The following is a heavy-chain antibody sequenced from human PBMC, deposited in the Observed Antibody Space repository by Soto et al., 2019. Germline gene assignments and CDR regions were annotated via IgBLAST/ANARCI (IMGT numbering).Heavy chain of an antibody. J-gene: IGHJ2*01. V-gene: IGHV3-33*01. D-gene: IGHD4-4*01. CDR2: IWYDGSNK. CDR3: ARPLWRDDYNWGYFDL. CDR1: GFTFSSYG. Sequence: GGSLRLSCAASGFTFSSYGMHWVRQAPGKGLEWVAVIWYDGSNKYYADSVKGRFTISRDNSKNTLYLQMNSLRAEDTAVYYCARPLWRDDYNWGYFDLWGRGTPVTVSS.